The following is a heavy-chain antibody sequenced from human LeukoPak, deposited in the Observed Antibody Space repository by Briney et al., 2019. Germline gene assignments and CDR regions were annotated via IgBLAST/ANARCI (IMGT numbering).Heavy chain of an antibody. CDR1: GGTFSSYA. J-gene: IGHJ3*02. CDR2: IIPIFGTA. Sequence: SVKVSCKASGGTFSSYAISWVRQAPGQGLEWMGGIIPIFGTANYAQKFQGRVTITTDESTSTAYMELGSLRSEDTAVYYCVGERGLRFLEWSYDAFDIWGQGTMVTVSS. V-gene: IGHV1-69*05. D-gene: IGHD3-3*01. CDR3: VGERGLRFLEWSYDAFDI.